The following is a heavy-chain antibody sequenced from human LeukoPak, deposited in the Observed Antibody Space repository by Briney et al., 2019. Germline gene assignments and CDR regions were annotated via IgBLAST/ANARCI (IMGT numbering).Heavy chain of an antibody. V-gene: IGHV4-59*11. CDR1: GGSLSSHY. D-gene: IGHD2-2*01. CDR2: IHDTGST. CDR3: ARFSSGCSTSSCYFTY. J-gene: IGHJ4*02. Sequence: TSETLSLTCSVSGGSLSSHYWSWIRQPPGKGRELIGHIHDTGSTFYNPSLRGRVTISLDTSNNQFSLKLTSMTAADTAVYYCARFSSGCSTSSCYFTYWGQGTLVTVS.